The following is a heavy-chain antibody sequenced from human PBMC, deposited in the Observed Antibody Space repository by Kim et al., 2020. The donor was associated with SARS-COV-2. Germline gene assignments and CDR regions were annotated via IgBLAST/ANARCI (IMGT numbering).Heavy chain of an antibody. CDR1: GVSFSGYY. CDR3: ARGPGYSSSWYGARNWFDP. Sequence: TETLSLTCAVYGVSFSGYYWSWIRQPPGKGLEWIGEINHSGSTNYNPSLKSRVTISVDTSKNQFSLMLSSVTAADTAVYYCARGPGYSSSWYGARNWFDP. D-gene: IGHD6-13*01. V-gene: IGHV4-34*01. CDR2: INHSGST. J-gene: IGHJ5*02.